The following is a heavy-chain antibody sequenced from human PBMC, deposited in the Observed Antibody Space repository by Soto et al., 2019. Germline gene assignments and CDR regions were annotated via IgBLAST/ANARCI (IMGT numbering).Heavy chain of an antibody. CDR2: IYYSGST. CDR1: GAKISSGDYY. D-gene: IGHD3-10*01. CDR3: ARVGGFGATTIDY. V-gene: IGHV4-30-4*01. J-gene: IGHJ4*02. Sequence: SETLSLTSTVSGAKISSGDYYWSWIRQPPGKGLEWIGYIYYSGSTYYNPSLKSRVTISVDTSKNQFSLKLSSVTAADTAVYYCARVGGFGATTIDYWGQGTLVTVSS.